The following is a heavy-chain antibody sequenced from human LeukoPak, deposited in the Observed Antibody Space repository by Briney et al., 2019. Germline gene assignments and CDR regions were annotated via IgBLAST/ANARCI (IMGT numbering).Heavy chain of an antibody. J-gene: IGHJ3*02. Sequence: GESLRLSCAASGFTFSSYGMSWVRQAPGKGLEWVSAISGSGGSTYYADSVKGRFTISRDNAKNSLYLQMNSLRAEDTAVYYCARAKRNGFDIWGQGAMVTVSS. CDR3: ARAKRNGFDI. CDR1: GFTFSSYG. CDR2: ISGSGGST. V-gene: IGHV3-23*01.